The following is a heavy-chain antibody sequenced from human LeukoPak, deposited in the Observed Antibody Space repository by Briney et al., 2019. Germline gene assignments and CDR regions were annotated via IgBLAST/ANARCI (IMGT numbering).Heavy chain of an antibody. CDR1: GFTVSSNY. J-gene: IGHJ4*02. CDR2: ISGGGISS. CDR3: VRDHEVYAGTYYPY. Sequence: TGGSLRLSCAASGFTVSSNYMSWVRQAPGKGLEWVSSISGGGISSYYADSVKGRFTISRDISKNTLYMQMNSLRAEDTALYYCVRDHEVYAGTYYPYWGQGTLVTVSS. D-gene: IGHD1-26*01. V-gene: IGHV3-23*01.